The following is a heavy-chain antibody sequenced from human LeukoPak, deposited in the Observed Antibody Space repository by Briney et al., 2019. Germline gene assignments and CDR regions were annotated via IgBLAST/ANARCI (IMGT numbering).Heavy chain of an antibody. J-gene: IGHJ4*02. CDR2: ISSSSSTI. D-gene: IGHD1-26*01. CDR1: GFTFSSYS. CDR3: ARDGPYSGSYWGGYFDY. V-gene: IGHV3-48*01. Sequence: PAGGSLRLSCAASGFTFSSYSMTWVRQAPGKGLEWVSYISSSSSTIHYADSVKGRFTISRDNAKNSLYLQMNSLRAEDTAVYYCARDGPYSGSYWGGYFDYWGQGTLVTVSS.